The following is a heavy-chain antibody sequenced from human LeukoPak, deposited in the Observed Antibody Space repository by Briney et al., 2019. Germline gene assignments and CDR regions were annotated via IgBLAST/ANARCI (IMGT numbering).Heavy chain of an antibody. CDR2: ISSSGSTI. Sequence: GGSLRLSCAASGFTFSDYYMSWIRQAPGKGLEWVSYISSSGSTIYYADSVKGRFTIPRDNAKNSLYLQMNSLRAEDTAVYYCARVLVAMIVEYYFDYRGQGTLVTVSS. D-gene: IGHD3-22*01. J-gene: IGHJ4*02. CDR1: GFTFSDYY. CDR3: ARVLVAMIVEYYFDY. V-gene: IGHV3-11*01.